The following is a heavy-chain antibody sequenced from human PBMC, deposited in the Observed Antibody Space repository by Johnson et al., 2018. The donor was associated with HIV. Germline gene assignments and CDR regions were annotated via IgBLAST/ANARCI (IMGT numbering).Heavy chain of an antibody. CDR2: ISNDGSNK. Sequence: QMMLVESGGGVVQPGRSLRLSCAASAFTFSRYAMHWVRQAPGKGLEWVAFISNDGSNKYYADSVKGRFTISRDNSKNTMYLQMGSLRAEDMAVYYCARGQRSSWYPVNAFDIWGQGTMVTVSS. D-gene: IGHD6-13*01. J-gene: IGHJ3*02. CDR1: AFTFSRYA. CDR3: ARGQRSSWYPVNAFDI. V-gene: IGHV3-30*14.